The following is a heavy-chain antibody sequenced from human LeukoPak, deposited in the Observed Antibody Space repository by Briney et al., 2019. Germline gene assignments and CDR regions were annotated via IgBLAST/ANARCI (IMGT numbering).Heavy chain of an antibody. V-gene: IGHV3-7*05. CDR3: AYRNNFEY. Sequence: PGGSLRLSCAASGFSFSGHWMNWVRQPPGKGQEWVANIKADGSEKYYVDSVKGRFTISRDDAKRTVDLQMDNLRAEDTAIYYCAYRNNFEYWGQGALVTVSS. D-gene: IGHD1-26*01. CDR1: GFSFSGHW. J-gene: IGHJ4*02. CDR2: IKADGSEK.